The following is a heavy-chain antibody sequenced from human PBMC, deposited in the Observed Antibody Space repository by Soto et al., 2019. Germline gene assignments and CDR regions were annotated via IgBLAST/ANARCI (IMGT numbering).Heavy chain of an antibody. J-gene: IGHJ5*02. CDR2: IIPIFGTT. CDR3: ARASDSTWYNWFDP. CDR1: GGNFSRNG. Sequence: QVQLVQSGAEVKKPGSSVKISCKTSGGNFSRNGISWVRQAPGQGLEWMGGIIPIFGTTNYAHKFRGRVTVTADESTGTVYMVMNSLRSEDTAMYYCARASDSTWYNWFDPWGQGTLVTVSS. D-gene: IGHD6-13*01. V-gene: IGHV1-69*01.